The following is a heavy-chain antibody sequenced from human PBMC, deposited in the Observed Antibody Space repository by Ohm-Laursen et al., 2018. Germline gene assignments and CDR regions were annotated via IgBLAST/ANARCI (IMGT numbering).Heavy chain of an antibody. Sequence: SETLSLTCVVYGGSFSGYYWSWIRQPPGKGLEWIGEINHSGSTSYNPSLKSRVTISVDTSKNQFSLKLSSVTAADTAVYYCVRVDVIQYQGSRHGDLAYWGQGTLVTVSS. V-gene: IGHV4-34*01. CDR2: INHSGST. CDR1: GGSFSGYY. D-gene: IGHD2-2*01. J-gene: IGHJ4*02. CDR3: VRVDVIQYQGSRHGDLAY.